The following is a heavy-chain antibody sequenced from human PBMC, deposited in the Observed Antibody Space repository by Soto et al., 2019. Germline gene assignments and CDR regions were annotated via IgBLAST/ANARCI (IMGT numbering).Heavy chain of an antibody. V-gene: IGHV4-59*01. D-gene: IGHD5-18*01. CDR1: GDSISGSQW. Sequence: PSETLSLTCAVSGDSISGSQWWSWVRLPPGKGLEWIGYVDYSGDTNYNPSLQSRVTISVDTSKNQFSLKLTSVTAADTAFYYCARDIRGYSRAFDYWGQGALVTVSS. J-gene: IGHJ4*02. CDR2: VDYSGDT. CDR3: ARDIRGYSRAFDY.